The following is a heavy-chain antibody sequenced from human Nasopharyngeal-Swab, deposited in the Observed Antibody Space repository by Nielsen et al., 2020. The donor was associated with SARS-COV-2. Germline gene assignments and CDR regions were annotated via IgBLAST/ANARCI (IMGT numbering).Heavy chain of an antibody. CDR1: DDSIRRSY. V-gene: IGHV4-59*01. CDR3: ARGPYSRSSLWVH. J-gene: IGHJ4*02. Sequence: SETLSLTCTVSDDSIRRSYWSWIRQPPGKGLEWIGYIYYSGITYYNPSLGSRVTMSGDTSKNQVYLKLKSLTAADTAVYYCARGPYSRSSLWVHWGQGTLVTVSS. D-gene: IGHD6-6*01. CDR2: IYYSGIT.